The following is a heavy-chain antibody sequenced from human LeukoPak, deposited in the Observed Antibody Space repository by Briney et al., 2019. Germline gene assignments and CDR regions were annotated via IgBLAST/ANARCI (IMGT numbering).Heavy chain of an antibody. CDR1: GFTFSSYA. CDR2: ISGSGGST. V-gene: IGHV3-23*01. J-gene: IGHJ5*02. D-gene: IGHD3-22*01. Sequence: GGSLRLSCAASGFTFSSYAMSWVRQAPGKGLEWVSAISGSGGSTYYADSVKGRSTISRDNSKNTLYLQMNSLRAEDTAVYYCAKYGSHYYYDSSGYYPLGNWFDPWGQGTLVTVSS. CDR3: AKYGSHYYYDSSGYYPLGNWFDP.